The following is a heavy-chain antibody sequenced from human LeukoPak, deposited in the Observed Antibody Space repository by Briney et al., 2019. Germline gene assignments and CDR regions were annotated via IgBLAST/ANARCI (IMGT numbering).Heavy chain of an antibody. Sequence: SETLSLTCTVSGGSISSYYWSWIRQPPGKGLEWIGYIYTSASTNYNPSLKSRVTISVDTSKNQFSLKLSSVTAADTAVYYCARQGVAARRYYFDYWGQGTLVTVSS. V-gene: IGHV4-4*09. J-gene: IGHJ4*02. CDR1: GGSISSYY. D-gene: IGHD6-6*01. CDR2: IYTSAST. CDR3: ARQGVAARRYYFDY.